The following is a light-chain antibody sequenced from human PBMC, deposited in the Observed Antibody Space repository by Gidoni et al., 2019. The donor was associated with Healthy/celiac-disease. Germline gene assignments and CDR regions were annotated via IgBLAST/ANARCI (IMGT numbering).Light chain of an antibody. J-gene: IGKJ4*01. Sequence: EIVFTQSPATLSLSPGERATLSCRASQSVSSYLAWYQQKPGQAPRLLIYDASNRATGIPARFSGSGSGTDFTLTISSLEPEDFAVYYCQQRSNWPFGGGSKVEIK. CDR2: DAS. V-gene: IGKV3-11*01. CDR1: QSVSSY. CDR3: QQRSNWP.